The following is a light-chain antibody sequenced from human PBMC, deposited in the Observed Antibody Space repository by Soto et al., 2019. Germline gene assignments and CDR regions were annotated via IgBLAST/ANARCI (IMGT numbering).Light chain of an antibody. CDR1: QNISRS. CDR3: QQYGSSPPYT. Sequence: EIVMTQSPVTLSVSPGERATLSCRASQNISRSLAWYQQKPGQGPSLLIYGTSTRAGGVPARFSGGGSGTDFTLTISRLEPEDFAVYYCQQYGSSPPYTFGQGTKV. V-gene: IGKV3-20*01. J-gene: IGKJ2*01. CDR2: GTS.